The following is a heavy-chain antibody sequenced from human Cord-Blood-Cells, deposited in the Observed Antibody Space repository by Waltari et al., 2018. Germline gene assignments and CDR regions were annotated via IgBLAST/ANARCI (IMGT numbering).Heavy chain of an antibody. Sequence: QVQLVESGGGVVQPGRSLRLSCAAPGFTFSSYAMHWVRQAPGKGLEWGAVISYDGSNKYYADSVKGRFTISRDNSKNTLYLQMNSLRAEDTAVYYCARDSSNYFDYWGQGTLVTVSS. D-gene: IGHD4-4*01. CDR1: GFTFSSYA. J-gene: IGHJ4*02. V-gene: IGHV3-30-3*01. CDR3: ARDSSNYFDY. CDR2: ISYDGSNK.